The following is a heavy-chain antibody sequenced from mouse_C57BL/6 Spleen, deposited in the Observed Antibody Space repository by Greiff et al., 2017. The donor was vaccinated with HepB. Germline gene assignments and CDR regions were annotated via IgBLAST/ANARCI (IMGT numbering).Heavy chain of an antibody. Sequence: EVKLVESGAELVRPGASVKLSCTASGFNIKDYYMHWVKQRPEQGLEWIGRIDPEDGDTEYAPKFQGKATMTADTSSNTAYLQLSSLTSEDTAVYYCTFIYYYGSSPAWFAYWGQGTLVTVSA. J-gene: IGHJ3*01. D-gene: IGHD1-1*01. CDR1: GFNIKDYY. CDR3: TFIYYYGSSPAWFAY. CDR2: IDPEDGDT. V-gene: IGHV14-1*01.